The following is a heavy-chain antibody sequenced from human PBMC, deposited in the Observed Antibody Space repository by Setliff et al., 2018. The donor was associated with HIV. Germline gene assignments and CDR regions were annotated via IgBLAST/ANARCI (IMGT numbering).Heavy chain of an antibody. Sequence: PSETLSLTCTVSGGSISSTSYYWTWIRKSPGKGLEWIGEIVDSGANTYNPSLKSRVTILLDTSKKQFSLKLKSVTAADAAVYYCARVPSCADAWCYMYYYYYYGMDVWGQGTTVTVSS. D-gene: IGHD2-8*02. CDR3: ARVPSCADAWCYMYYYYYYGMDV. CDR2: IVDSGAN. CDR1: GGSISSTSYY. J-gene: IGHJ6*02. V-gene: IGHV4-61*05.